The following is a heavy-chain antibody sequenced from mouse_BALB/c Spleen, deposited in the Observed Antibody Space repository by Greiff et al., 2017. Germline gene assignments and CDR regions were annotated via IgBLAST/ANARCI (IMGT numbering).Heavy chain of an antibody. J-gene: IGHJ2*01. D-gene: IGHD5-5*01. Sequence: QVQLQQSGAELVRPGVSVKISCKGSGYTFTDYAMHWVKQSHAKSLEWIGVISTYYGDASYNQKFKGKATMTVDKSSSTAYMELARLTSEDSAIYYCARSDYHFDYWGQGTTLTVSS. CDR1: GYTFTDYA. V-gene: IGHV1S137*01. CDR3: ARSDYHFDY. CDR2: ISTYYGDA.